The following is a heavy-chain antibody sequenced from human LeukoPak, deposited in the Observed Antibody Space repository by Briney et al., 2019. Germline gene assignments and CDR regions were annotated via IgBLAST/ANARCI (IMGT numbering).Heavy chain of an antibody. CDR2: IIPIFGTA. CDR1: GGTFSSYA. J-gene: IGHJ4*02. D-gene: IGHD3-10*01. V-gene: IGHV1-69*06. Sequence: ASVKVSCKASGGTFSSYAISWVRQAPGQGLEWMGRIIPIFGTANYAQKFQGRVTITADKSTSTAYMELSSLRSEGTAVYYCARTYYYGSGSYYNRNYFDYWGQGTLVTVSS. CDR3: ARTYYYGSGSYYNRNYFDY.